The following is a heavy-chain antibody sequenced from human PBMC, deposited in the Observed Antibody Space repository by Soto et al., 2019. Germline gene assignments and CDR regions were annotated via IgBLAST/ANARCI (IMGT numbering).Heavy chain of an antibody. CDR3: GRVGASSPKANLNSGRDS. CDR1: GFIFRSFA. J-gene: IGHJ6*02. CDR2: TSFDGSSK. D-gene: IGHD3-16*01. Sequence: QVHLVESGGGVVQPGRTLRLSCVASGFIFRSFALHWVRQAPGKGLEWVAVTSFDGSSKFYADSVRGRFTISKDDSTYPFNQTMNSLTPEDPAYNFGGRVGASSPKANLNSGRDSWGQGTTVLVS. V-gene: IGHV3-30*04.